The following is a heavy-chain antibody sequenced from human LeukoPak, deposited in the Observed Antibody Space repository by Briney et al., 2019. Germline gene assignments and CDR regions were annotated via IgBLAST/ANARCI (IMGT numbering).Heavy chain of an antibody. CDR2: IYYSGST. D-gene: IGHD3-10*01. CDR1: GGSISSYY. J-gene: IGHJ5*02. Sequence: SETLSLTCTVSGGSISSYYWSWIRQPPGKGLEWIGYIYYSGSTNYNPSLKSRVTISVDTSKNQFSPKLSSVTAADTAVYYCARDRSHYYGSGSYYTAINWFDPWGQGTLVTVSS. V-gene: IGHV4-59*01. CDR3: ARDRSHYYGSGSYYTAINWFDP.